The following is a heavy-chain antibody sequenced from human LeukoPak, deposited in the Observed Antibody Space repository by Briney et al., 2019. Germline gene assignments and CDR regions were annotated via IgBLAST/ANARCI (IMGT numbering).Heavy chain of an antibody. CDR2: YNGNT. D-gene: IGHD3-22*01. V-gene: IGHV1-18*01. J-gene: IGHJ4*02. Sequence: YNGNTNYAQKLQGRDTMTTDTSTSTAYMELRSLRSDDTAVYYCVGLGYYYDSSGYRYFDYWGQGTLVTVSS. CDR3: VGLGYYYDSSGYRYFDY.